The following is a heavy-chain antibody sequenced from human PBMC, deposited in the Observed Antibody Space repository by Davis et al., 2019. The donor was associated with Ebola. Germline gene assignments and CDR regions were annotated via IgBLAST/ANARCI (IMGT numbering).Heavy chain of an antibody. CDR2: IIPIFGTA. J-gene: IGHJ4*02. Sequence: AASVKVSCKASGGTFSSYAISWVRQAPGQGLEWMGGIIPIFGTANYAQRFQGRVTITTDTSASTVYLDLTSLRSEDTAVFYCARASFGYNSGWYADYWGPGSLVTVSS. CDR3: ARASFGYNSGWYADY. D-gene: IGHD6-19*01. V-gene: IGHV1-69*05. CDR1: GGTFSSYA.